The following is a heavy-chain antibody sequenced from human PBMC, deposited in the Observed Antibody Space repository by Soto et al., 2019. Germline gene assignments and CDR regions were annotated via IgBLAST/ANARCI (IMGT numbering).Heavy chain of an antibody. CDR2: IIPIFGTA. Sequence: QVQLVQSGAEVKKPGSSVKVSCKASGGTFSSYAISWVRQAPGQGLEWMGGIIPIFGTANYAQKFQGRVTITADESTSTAYMELSSRRSEDTAVYYCAALGYCTNGVCSDVDYWGQGTLVTVSS. J-gene: IGHJ4*02. CDR3: AALGYCTNGVCSDVDY. V-gene: IGHV1-69*12. D-gene: IGHD2-8*01. CDR1: GGTFSSYA.